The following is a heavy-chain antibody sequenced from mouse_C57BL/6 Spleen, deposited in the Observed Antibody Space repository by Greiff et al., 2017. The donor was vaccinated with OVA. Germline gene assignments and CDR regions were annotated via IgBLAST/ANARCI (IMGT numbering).Heavy chain of an antibody. Sequence: DVQLVESGGGLVKPGGSLKLSCAASGFTFSSYTMSWVRQTPEKRLEWVATISGGGGNTYYPDSVKGRFTISRDNAKNTLYLQMSSLRSEDTALYYCARAYKDAMDYWGQGTSVTVSS. J-gene: IGHJ4*01. CDR1: GFTFSSYT. CDR2: ISGGGGNT. D-gene: IGHD6-5*01. CDR3: ARAYKDAMDY. V-gene: IGHV5-9*01.